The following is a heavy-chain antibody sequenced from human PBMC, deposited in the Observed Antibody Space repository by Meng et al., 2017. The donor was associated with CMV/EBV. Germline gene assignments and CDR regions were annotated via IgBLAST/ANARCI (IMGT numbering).Heavy chain of an antibody. V-gene: IGHV3-74*01. CDR1: GFTFSNYW. J-gene: IGHJ4*02. CDR3: VRDRDYSNSILEY. CDR2: FNSDASST. Sequence: GEFLKTSCASSGFTFSNYWMHWVRRAPGKGLGWVSHFNSDASSTDYADSVKGRFTISRGNAKNTLYLQLDSLRAEDTDVYYCVRDRDYSNSILEYWGQGTLVTVSS. D-gene: IGHD4-11*01.